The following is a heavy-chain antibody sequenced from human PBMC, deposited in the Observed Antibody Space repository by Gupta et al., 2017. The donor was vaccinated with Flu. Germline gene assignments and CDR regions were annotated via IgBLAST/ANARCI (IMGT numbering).Heavy chain of an antibody. Sequence: VRQAPGEGLEWFSAISYSGDTIYYADSVKGRFTGSRDNSKNTLYLQMNSLRVEDTAVYYCAKTVRDTTNFDYWGQGTLVTVSS. V-gene: IGHV3-23*01. CDR3: AKTVRDTTNFDY. J-gene: IGHJ4*02. D-gene: IGHD1-26*01. CDR2: ISYSGDTI.